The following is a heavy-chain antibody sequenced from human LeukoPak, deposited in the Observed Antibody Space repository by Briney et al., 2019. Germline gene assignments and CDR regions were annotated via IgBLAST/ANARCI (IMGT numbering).Heavy chain of an antibody. CDR3: ARRPSGFDP. CDR1: GYSISSSYY. J-gene: IGHJ5*02. CDR2: IYYSGST. Sequence: SETLSLTCSVSGYSISSSYYWGWIRQPPGKGLEWIGSIYYSGSTYYNPSLKSRVTISVDTSKNQFSLKLSSVTAADTAVYYCARRPSGFDPWGQGTLVTVSS. V-gene: IGHV4-38-2*02. D-gene: IGHD3-10*01.